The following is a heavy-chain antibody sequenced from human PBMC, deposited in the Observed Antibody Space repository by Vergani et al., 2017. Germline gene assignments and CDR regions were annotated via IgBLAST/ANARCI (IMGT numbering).Heavy chain of an antibody. D-gene: IGHD2-15*01. J-gene: IGHJ5*02. CDR2: IYYSGST. CDR3: ARQRXIVVVVAATVWFDP. CDR1: GGSISSSSYY. V-gene: IGHV4-39*01. Sequence: QRQLQESGPGLVKPSETLALTCTVSGGSISSSSYYWGWIGQPQGKGLEWIGSIYYSGSTYYNPSLKSRVTISVDTSKNKFSLKLSSVTAADTAVYYCARQRXIVVVVAATVWFDPWGQGTLVTVSS.